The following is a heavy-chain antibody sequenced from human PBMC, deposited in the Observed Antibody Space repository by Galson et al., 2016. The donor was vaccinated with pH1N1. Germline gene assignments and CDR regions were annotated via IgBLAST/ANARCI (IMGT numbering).Heavy chain of an antibody. J-gene: IGHJ6*02. Sequence: SRRLAGAAAGGTWQEEKREWGGEKKGKGWEGGGGGRGEGGRREEVDEGKGRFTVSRDNSKNSLYLQMNSLRSEDTALYYCAKEIQRGSYGMDVWGRGTTVTVSS. CDR2: GRGEGGRR. D-gene: IGHD3-16*01. V-gene: IGHV3-43*01. CDR1: GGTWQEEK. CDR3: AKEIQRGSYGMDV.